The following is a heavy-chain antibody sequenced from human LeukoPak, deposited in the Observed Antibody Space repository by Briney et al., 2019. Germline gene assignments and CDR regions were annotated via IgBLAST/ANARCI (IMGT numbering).Heavy chain of an antibody. CDR2: TYYSGST. Sequence: SETLSLTCTVSGGSVSSYEYYWGWIRQPPGKDLEWIGNTYYSGSTYYNPSLKSRLTMSVDTSKNQFSLKMSSVTAADTAVYYCARLSKGRYFDYIFDHWGQGALVTVSS. J-gene: IGHJ4*02. D-gene: IGHD3-9*01. V-gene: IGHV4-39*01. CDR3: ARLSKGRYFDYIFDH. CDR1: GGSVSSYEYY.